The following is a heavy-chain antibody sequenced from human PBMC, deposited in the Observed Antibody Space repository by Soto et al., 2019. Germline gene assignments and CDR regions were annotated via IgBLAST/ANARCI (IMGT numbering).Heavy chain of an antibody. CDR2: IYYIGST. V-gene: IGHV4-39*01. CDR1: GGSISSSSYY. CDR3: QRHFTSPTIFGTHHFDY. J-gene: IGHJ4*02. Sequence: PAETLASIFTVSGGSISSSSYYWGWIRQPPVKVLEWIGSIYYIGSTYYNPSLKSRVTISVYTSKNQFSLKLSSVTAADTAVYYFQRHFTSPTIFGTHHFDYLGEGTLITVS. D-gene: IGHD3-3*01.